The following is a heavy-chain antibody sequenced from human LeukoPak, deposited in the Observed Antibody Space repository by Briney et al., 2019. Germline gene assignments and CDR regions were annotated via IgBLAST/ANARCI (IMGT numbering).Heavy chain of an antibody. Sequence: WASVKVSCQASGGTFSSYTITWVRQAPGQGLEWMGGIIPIFGTANYAQKFQGRITITADESTTTAYMELSSLRSEDTAVYYCARVTHTELSTWFDPWGQGTLVTVSS. CDR2: IIPIFGTA. CDR3: ARVTHTELSTWFDP. J-gene: IGHJ5*02. CDR1: GGTFSSYT. D-gene: IGHD5-18*01. V-gene: IGHV1-69*13.